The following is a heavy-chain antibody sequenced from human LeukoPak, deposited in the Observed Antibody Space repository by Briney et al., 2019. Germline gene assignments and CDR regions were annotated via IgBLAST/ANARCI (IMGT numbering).Heavy chain of an antibody. J-gene: IGHJ6*03. CDR1: GFTFSSYS. CDR2: IKQDGSEK. V-gene: IGHV3-7*01. CDR3: ARGIAAAGSPYYYYYYYMDV. Sequence: GGSLRLSCAASGFTFSSYSMSWVRQAPGKGLEWVANIKQDGSEKYYVDSVKSRFTISRDNAKNSLYLQMNSLRAEDTAVYYCARGIAAAGSPYYYYYYYMDVWGKGTTVTISS. D-gene: IGHD6-13*01.